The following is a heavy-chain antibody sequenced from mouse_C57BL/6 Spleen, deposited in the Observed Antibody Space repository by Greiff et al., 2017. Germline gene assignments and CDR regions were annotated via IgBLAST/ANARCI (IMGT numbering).Heavy chain of an antibody. Sequence: SGPELVKPGASVKISCKASGYTFTDYYINWVKQRPGKGLEWIGWIFPGSGSTYYNEKFKGKATLTVDKSSSTAYMLLSSLTSEDSAVYFCARDYYGSSDWYFDVWGTVTTVTVSS. CDR1: GYTFTDYY. V-gene: IGHV1-75*01. J-gene: IGHJ1*03. D-gene: IGHD1-1*01. CDR3: ARDYYGSSDWYFDV. CDR2: IFPGSGST.